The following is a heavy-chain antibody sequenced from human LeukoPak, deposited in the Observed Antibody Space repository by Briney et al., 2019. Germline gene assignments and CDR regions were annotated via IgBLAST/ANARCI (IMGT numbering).Heavy chain of an antibody. D-gene: IGHD3-10*01. CDR3: ARGGGSGSNGMDV. J-gene: IGHJ6*02. CDR1: GDTFTSYD. CDR2: ISGYNGNT. Sequence: ASVKVSCRASGDTFTSYDISWVRQAPGQGLEWMGWISGYNGNTNYGQKFQGRVTVTTDKSTSTAYMELRSLRSDDTAVYYCARGGGSGSNGMDVWGQGTTVTVSS. V-gene: IGHV1-18*01.